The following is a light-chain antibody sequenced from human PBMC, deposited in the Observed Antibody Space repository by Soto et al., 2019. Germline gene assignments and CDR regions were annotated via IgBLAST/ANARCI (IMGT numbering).Light chain of an antibody. CDR1: QSVSSY. V-gene: IGKV3-11*01. J-gene: IGKJ5*01. Sequence: EIVLTQSPATLSLSPGERATLSCRASQSVSSYLAWYQQKPGQAPRLLIYDASNRATGIPARFSGSGSGIEFTLTISSLQSEDFAVYYCQQYHKWPITFGQGTRLEIK. CDR2: DAS. CDR3: QQYHKWPIT.